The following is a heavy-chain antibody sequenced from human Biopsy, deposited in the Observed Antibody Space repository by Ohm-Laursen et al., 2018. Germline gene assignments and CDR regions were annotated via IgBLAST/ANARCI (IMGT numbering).Heavy chain of an antibody. V-gene: IGHV1-24*01. CDR3: AADINVWNVNY. Sequence: SVKVSCKLSGYAVTEFSTQWVRQAPGKGLEWMGGFAPENGKTIYAQKFQGRVTMTEDTSTDTAYMELSSLRSEDTAVYYCAADINVWNVNYWGQGTQVTVSS. CDR2: FAPENGKT. CDR1: GYAVTEFS. D-gene: IGHD1-1*01. J-gene: IGHJ4*02.